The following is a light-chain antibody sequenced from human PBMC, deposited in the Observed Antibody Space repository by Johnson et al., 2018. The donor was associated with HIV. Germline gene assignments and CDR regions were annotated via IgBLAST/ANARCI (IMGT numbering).Light chain of an antibody. CDR3: GTWDSSLSAGV. CDR1: SSNIGKNY. V-gene: IGLV1-51*02. Sequence: QSVLTQPPSVSAAPGQKVTISCSGSSSNIGKNYVSWYQQFPGTAPKLLIYENNKRPSWIPERFSGSKSGTSATLGITGLQTGDEADYYCGTWDSSLSAGVFGTGTTVIVL. J-gene: IGLJ1*01. CDR2: ENN.